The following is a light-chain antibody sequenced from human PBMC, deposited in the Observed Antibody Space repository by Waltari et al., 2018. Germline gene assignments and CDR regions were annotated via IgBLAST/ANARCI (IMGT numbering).Light chain of an antibody. CDR2: AVS. CDR1: QNISRP. CDR3: QQGSSFPPT. J-gene: IGKJ1*01. Sequence: QMTQSPSSGSASVGVRVTLTCREGQNISRPLAWYQQKPGQAPNLLIYAVSSLQSGVPSRFSGSGSGTDFTLTISSLQPEDLATYYCQQGSSFPPTFDQGTKVEI. V-gene: IGKV1-12*01.